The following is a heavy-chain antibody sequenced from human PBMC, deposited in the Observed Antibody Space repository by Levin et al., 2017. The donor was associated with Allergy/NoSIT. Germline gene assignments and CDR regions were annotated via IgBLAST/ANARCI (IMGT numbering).Heavy chain of an antibody. CDR3: ARHSSNCSGGSGDLFDY. CDR2: IYYSGNT. CDR1: GGSISSYY. Sequence: ASETLSLTCTVSGGSISSYYWSWIRQPPGKGLEWIGYIYYSGNTNYNPSLKSRVTISVDTSKNQFSLTLNSVTAADTAVYYCARHSSNCSGGSGDLFDYWGQGTLVTVSS. J-gene: IGHJ4*02. V-gene: IGHV4-59*08. D-gene: IGHD2-15*01.